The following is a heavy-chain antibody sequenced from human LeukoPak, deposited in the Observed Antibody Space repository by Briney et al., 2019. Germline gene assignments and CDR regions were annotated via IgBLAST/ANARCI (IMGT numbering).Heavy chain of an antibody. CDR2: IIPILSQS. J-gene: IGHJ3*01. D-gene: IGHD3/OR15-3a*01. CDR1: GGTFSTYP. Sequence: SVKVSCKASGGTFSTYPINWVRQAPGQGLGWMGRIIPILSQSNYAQKFQGTVSITADDFTDTAYRELSSLTSDDTAVYYCATGTSYRDSFDVWGQGTMVTVSS. CDR3: ATGTSYRDSFDV. V-gene: IGHV1-69*11.